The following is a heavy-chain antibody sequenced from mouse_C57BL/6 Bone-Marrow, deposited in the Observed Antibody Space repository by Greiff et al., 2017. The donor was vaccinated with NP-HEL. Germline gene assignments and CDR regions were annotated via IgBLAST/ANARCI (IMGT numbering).Heavy chain of an antibody. CDR1: GFSINSDCY. J-gene: IGHJ4*01. CDR3: ARVGYYGSSPYAMDY. V-gene: IGHV3-3*01. CDR2: TFYSGIT. D-gene: IGHD1-1*01. Sequence: EVQLQESGPSLVRPSQTLSLTCTVTGFSINSDCYWIWIRQFPGNKLEYIGYTFYSGITYYNPSLESRTYITRDTSKNQFSLKLSSVTTEDTATYYCARVGYYGSSPYAMDYWGQGTSVTVSS.